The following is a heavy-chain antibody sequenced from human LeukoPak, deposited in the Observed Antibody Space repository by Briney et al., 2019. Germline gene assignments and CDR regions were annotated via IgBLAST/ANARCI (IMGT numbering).Heavy chain of an antibody. J-gene: IGHJ4*02. D-gene: IGHD2-21*02. Sequence: GASVKVSCKASGYTFTGYYMHWVRQAPGQGLEWMGWINPNSGGTNYAQKFQGRVTMTRDTSISTAYMELSRLRPDDTAVYYCARDTYSDVAYCGGDCYRLDYWGQGTLVTVSS. CDR2: INPNSGGT. CDR1: GYTFTGYY. CDR3: ARDTYSDVAYCGGDCYRLDY. V-gene: IGHV1-2*02.